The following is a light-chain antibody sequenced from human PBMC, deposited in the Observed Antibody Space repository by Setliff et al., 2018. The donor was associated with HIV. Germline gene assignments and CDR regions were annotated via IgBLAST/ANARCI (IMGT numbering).Light chain of an antibody. CDR3: SSYTSSSLYV. J-gene: IGLJ1*01. V-gene: IGLV2-14*01. Sequence: LTQPASVSGSPGQSITISCTGTSSDVGGYNYVSWYQQHPGNAPKLMIFEVSNRPSGVSNRFSGSKSGNTASLTISGLQAEDEADYYCSSYTSSSLYVFGTGTKV. CDR1: SSDVGGYNY. CDR2: EVS.